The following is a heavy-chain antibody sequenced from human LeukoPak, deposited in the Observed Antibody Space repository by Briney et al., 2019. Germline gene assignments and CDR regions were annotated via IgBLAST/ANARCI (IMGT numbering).Heavy chain of an antibody. CDR3: APSAEAYTSWWRV. CDR1: GYKFIDDY. J-gene: IGHJ4*02. V-gene: IGHV1-2*02. Sequence: GASVKVSCKASGYKFIDDYMHWVRQAPGQGLEFMGWINPDSGFTNYAQKFKGRVTMTRDTSISTAYLELRSLTSDDTAVYYCAPSAEAYTSWWRVWGQGTLVTVSS. D-gene: IGHD3-16*01. CDR2: INPDSGFT.